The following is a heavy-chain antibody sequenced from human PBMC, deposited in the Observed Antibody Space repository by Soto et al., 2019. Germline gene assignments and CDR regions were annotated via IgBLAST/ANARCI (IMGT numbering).Heavy chain of an antibody. D-gene: IGHD3-16*02. V-gene: IGHV3-53*01. CDR3: ARVPSYDYVWGSYPLGPYYYGMDV. CDR2: ICSGGST. CDR1: GFTVSSNY. J-gene: IGHJ6*02. Sequence: GGSLRLSCAASGFTVSSNYMSWVRQAPGKGLEWVSVICSGGSTYYADSVKGRFTISRDNSKNTLYLQMNSLRAEDTAVYYCARVPSYDYVWGSYPLGPYYYGMDVWDQGTTVTVSS.